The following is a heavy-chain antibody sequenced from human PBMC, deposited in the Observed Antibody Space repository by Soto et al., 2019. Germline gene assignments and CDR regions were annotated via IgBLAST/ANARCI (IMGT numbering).Heavy chain of an antibody. CDR2: IIPLFGTA. CDR1: GGTFDAYT. Sequence: QVQLVQSGAEVRKPGSSVRVSCKASGGTFDAYTITWVRQAPGQGLEWMGGIIPLFGTANYAQKFQGRVTITADESTTTAQMELSSLRSEDTAVYFCARLGTKAMDVWGQGTTVTISS. D-gene: IGHD2-2*01. V-gene: IGHV1-69*01. J-gene: IGHJ6*02. CDR3: ARLGTKAMDV.